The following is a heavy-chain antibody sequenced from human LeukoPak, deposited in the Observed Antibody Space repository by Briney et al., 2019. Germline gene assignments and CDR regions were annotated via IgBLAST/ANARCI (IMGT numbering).Heavy chain of an antibody. CDR3: AKDPYYYDSSGYPWFDP. J-gene: IGHJ5*02. CDR1: GFTFSSYA. Sequence: GSLRLSCAASGFTFSSYAMSWVRQAPGKGLEWVSAISGSGGSTYYADSVKGRFTISRDNSKNTLYLQMSSLRAEDTAVYYCAKDPYYYDSSGYPWFDPWGQGTLVTVSS. CDR2: ISGSGGST. V-gene: IGHV3-23*01. D-gene: IGHD3-22*01.